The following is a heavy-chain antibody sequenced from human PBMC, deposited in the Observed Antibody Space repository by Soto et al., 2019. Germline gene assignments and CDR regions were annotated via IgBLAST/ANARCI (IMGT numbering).Heavy chain of an antibody. J-gene: IGHJ6*02. CDR3: AIGRLLYDSSGYSLYSYYGIDV. V-gene: IGHV4-34*01. D-gene: IGHD3-22*01. CDR2: INHSGST. Sequence: SETLSLTCAVYGGSFSGYYWSWIRQPPGKGLEWIGEINHSGSTNYNPYLKRRFTISVDTSKNQFSLKLIYVTAADTAVYYCAIGRLLYDSSGYSLYSYYGIDVWGQGTTVTVSS. CDR1: GGSFSGYY.